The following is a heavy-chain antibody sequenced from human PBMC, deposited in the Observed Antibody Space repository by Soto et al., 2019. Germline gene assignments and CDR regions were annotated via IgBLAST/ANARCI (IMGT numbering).Heavy chain of an antibody. Sequence: QVQLVQSGAEVKKPGASVKVSCKASGYTFSSYALHWVRQAPGQRLEWMGWINAGNGNTKYSQKFQGRVTFTRDTPARTAYMELSSRRSEDTAVYYCASPAYGSGSYYWGQGTLVTVSS. CDR2: INAGNGNT. D-gene: IGHD3-10*01. V-gene: IGHV1-3*01. CDR1: GYTFSSYA. J-gene: IGHJ4*02. CDR3: ASPAYGSGSYY.